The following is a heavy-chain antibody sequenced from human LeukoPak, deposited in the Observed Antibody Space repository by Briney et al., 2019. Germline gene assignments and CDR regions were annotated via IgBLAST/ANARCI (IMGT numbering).Heavy chain of an antibody. CDR2: ISGSGGST. CDR1: GFTFSSYA. Sequence: PGGSLRLSCAASGFTFSSYAMSWVRQAPGKGLEWVSAISGSGGSTYYADSVKGRFTISRDNSKNTLYLQMSSLRAEDSAVYYCAKPVPYTSPLGTFDYWGQGTLVTVSS. D-gene: IGHD3-16*01. CDR3: AKPVPYTSPLGTFDY. V-gene: IGHV3-23*01. J-gene: IGHJ4*02.